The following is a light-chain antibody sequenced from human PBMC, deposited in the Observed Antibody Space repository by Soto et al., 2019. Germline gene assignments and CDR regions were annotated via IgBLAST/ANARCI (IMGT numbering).Light chain of an antibody. CDR1: SSDVGGYNY. Sequence: QSALTQPRSVSGSPGQSVTISCTGTSSDVGGYNYVSWYQQHPGKAPKLMIYDVSKRPSGVPDRFSGSKSGNTASLTISGLQAEDEADYYFCSYAGSYIFVFGGGTKLTVL. J-gene: IGLJ2*01. CDR2: DVS. CDR3: CSYAGSYIFV. V-gene: IGLV2-11*01.